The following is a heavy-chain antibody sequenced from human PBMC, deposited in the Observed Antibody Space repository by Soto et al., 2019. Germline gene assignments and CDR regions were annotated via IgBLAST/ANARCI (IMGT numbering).Heavy chain of an antibody. D-gene: IGHD6-6*01. Sequence: GGSLRLSCKGSGYSFTSYWIGWVRQMPGKGLEWMGIIYPGDSDTRYSPSFQGQVTISADKSISTAYLQWSSLKASDTAMYYCARRSELGPYYYYGMDVWGQGTTVTVSS. CDR2: IYPGDSDT. CDR1: GYSFTSYW. CDR3: ARRSELGPYYYYGMDV. V-gene: IGHV5-51*01. J-gene: IGHJ6*02.